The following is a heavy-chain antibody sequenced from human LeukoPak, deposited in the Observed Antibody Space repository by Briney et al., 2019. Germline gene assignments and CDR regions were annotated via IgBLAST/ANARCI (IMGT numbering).Heavy chain of an antibody. CDR2: MNSDGGST. Sequence: GSLRLSCAPSGFTLTSYWMHWVRHAPGEGLGWVSRMNSDGGSTSYAGHVKCRITISRDNAKNTLYLQMNSLRAEDTAVYYCARVGYCSSTSCYTGRYMDVWGKGTTVTVSS. D-gene: IGHD2-2*02. J-gene: IGHJ6*03. CDR1: GFTLTSYW. V-gene: IGHV3-74*01. CDR3: ARVGYCSSTSCYTGRYMDV.